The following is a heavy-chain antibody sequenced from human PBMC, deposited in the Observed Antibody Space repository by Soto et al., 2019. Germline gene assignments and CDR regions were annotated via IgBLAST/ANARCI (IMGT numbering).Heavy chain of an antibody. CDR1: GYTFTSYG. CDR3: ARDRLPLGELSPGEY. V-gene: IGHV1-18*01. D-gene: IGHD3-16*02. CDR2: NR. J-gene: IGHJ4*02. Sequence: ASVKVSCKASGYTFTSYGISWVRQAPGQGLEWMGYNRNYVQKFQGRVTMTTDTATSTAYMELRSLRSDDTAVYYCARDRLPLGELSPGEYWGQGTVVTVSS.